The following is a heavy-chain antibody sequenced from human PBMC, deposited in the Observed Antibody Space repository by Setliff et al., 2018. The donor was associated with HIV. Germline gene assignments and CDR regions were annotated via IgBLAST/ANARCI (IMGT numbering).Heavy chain of an antibody. CDR3: AKEASGELDY. D-gene: IGHD1-26*01. CDR2: ISSDGSEK. V-gene: IGHV3-30*02. J-gene: IGHJ4*02. Sequence: GGSLRLSCAASGFSFRHYGMHWVRQAPGKGLEWVAFISSDGSEKYYADSAKGRLTISRDNSKDTLFLQMNSLRAGDMAMYYCAKEASGELDYWGQGTLVTVSS. CDR1: GFSFRHYG.